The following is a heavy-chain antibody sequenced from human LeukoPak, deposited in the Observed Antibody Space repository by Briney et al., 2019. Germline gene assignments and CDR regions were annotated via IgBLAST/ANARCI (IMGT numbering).Heavy chain of an antibody. CDR3: AKRRYDSSGHFDS. Sequence: GGSLRLSCAVSGFTFSSYSMDWVRQAPGKGLEWVSSISSSSSYIYYADSVKGRFTISRDNAKKSLYLQMSSLRAEDTAVYYCAKRRYDSSGHFDSWGQGTLVTVSS. D-gene: IGHD3-22*01. CDR1: GFTFSSYS. J-gene: IGHJ4*02. V-gene: IGHV3-21*04. CDR2: ISSSSSYI.